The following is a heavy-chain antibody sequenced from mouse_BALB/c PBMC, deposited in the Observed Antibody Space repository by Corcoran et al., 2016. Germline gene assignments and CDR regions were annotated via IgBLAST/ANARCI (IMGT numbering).Heavy chain of an antibody. D-gene: IGHD2-1*01. CDR3: ARGGNRSFAY. CDR1: GYTFTNYG. V-gene: IGHV9-1*02. Sequence: QIQLVQSGPELKKPGETVKISCKASGYTFTNYGMNWVKQAPGKGLKWMGWINTYTGEPTYADDFKGRFAFSLETSASTAYLQINNLKNEDRATYFCARGGNRSFAYWGQGTLVTVSA. CDR2: INTYTGEP. J-gene: IGHJ3*01.